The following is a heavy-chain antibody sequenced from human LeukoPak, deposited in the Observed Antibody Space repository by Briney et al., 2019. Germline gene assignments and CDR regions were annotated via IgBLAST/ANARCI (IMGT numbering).Heavy chain of an antibody. CDR3: ARRPAARGHWFDP. D-gene: IGHD6-6*01. CDR2: IYYSGST. Sequence: PSETLSLTCTVSGGSISSYYWSWIRQPPGKGLEWIGYIYYSGSTNYNPSLKSRVTISVDTSKNQFSLKLSSVTAADTAVYYCARRPAARGHWFDPWGQGTLVTVPS. CDR1: GGSISSYY. V-gene: IGHV4-59*08. J-gene: IGHJ5*02.